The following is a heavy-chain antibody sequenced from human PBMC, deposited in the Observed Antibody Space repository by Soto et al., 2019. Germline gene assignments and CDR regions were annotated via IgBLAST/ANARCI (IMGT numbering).Heavy chain of an antibody. J-gene: IGHJ4*02. CDR1: GFTFSASW. V-gene: IGHV3-74*01. Sequence: EVQLVESGGGLVQPGGSLRLSCAASGFTFSASWMHWVRQGPGTGLVWVARINGDGSRTTYADSVKGRFTISRDNANNTLSLQMNSLKTEDTAVYYCTTVNPYISDSRGHCYWGQGTLVTVSS. CDR2: INGDGSRT. D-gene: IGHD3-22*01. CDR3: TTVNPYISDSRGHCY.